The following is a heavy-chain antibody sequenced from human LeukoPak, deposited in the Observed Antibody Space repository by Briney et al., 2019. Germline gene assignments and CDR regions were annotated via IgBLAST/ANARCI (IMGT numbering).Heavy chain of an antibody. D-gene: IGHD3-22*01. Sequence: GSLRLSCAASGFTFSSYAMHWVRQAPGKGLEWVAVISYDGSNKYYADSVKGRFTISRDNSKNTLYLQMNSLRAEDTAVYYCARDYYDSSGYSTPDYWGQGTLVTVSS. CDR2: ISYDGSNK. CDR1: GFTFSSYA. V-gene: IGHV3-30-3*01. J-gene: IGHJ4*02. CDR3: ARDYYDSSGYSTPDY.